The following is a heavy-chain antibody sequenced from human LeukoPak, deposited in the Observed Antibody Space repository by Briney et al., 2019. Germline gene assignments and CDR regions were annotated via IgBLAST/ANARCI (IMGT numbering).Heavy chain of an antibody. CDR3: ARARSGNWDDY. J-gene: IGHJ4*02. CDR2: INWNSAST. D-gene: IGHD7-27*01. CDR1: GFTFDDYG. Sequence: GGSLRLPCAASGFTFDDYGMSWVRQAPGKGLEWVSGINWNSASTGYADSVKGRFTISRDNAKNTLYLQMNSLRAEDTAVYYCARARSGNWDDYWGQGTLVTVSS. V-gene: IGHV3-20*04.